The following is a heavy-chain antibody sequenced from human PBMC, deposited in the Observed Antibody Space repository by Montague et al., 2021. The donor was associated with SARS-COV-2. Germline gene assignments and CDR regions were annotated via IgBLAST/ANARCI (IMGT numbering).Heavy chain of an antibody. Sequence: SLRLSCAASGFTFSYYAMSWVRQAPGKGLEWVSTISGSGGTTYYADSVKGRFTISRDNSKNTLYLRMNSLRAEDTAVYYCAKAHYYDNSGYYFWGQGTLVTVSS. V-gene: IGHV3-23*01. CDR1: GFTFSYYA. D-gene: IGHD3-22*01. CDR2: ISGSGGTT. J-gene: IGHJ4*02. CDR3: AKAHYYDNSGYYF.